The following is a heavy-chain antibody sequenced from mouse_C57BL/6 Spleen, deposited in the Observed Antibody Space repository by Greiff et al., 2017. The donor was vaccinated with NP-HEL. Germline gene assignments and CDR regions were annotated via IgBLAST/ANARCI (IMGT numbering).Heavy chain of an antibody. D-gene: IGHD2-2*01. CDR2: ISYDGSN. CDR3: ARGGGGYEGGLAY. CDR1: GYSITSGYY. V-gene: IGHV3-6*01. J-gene: IGHJ3*01. Sequence: EVQLVESGPGLVKPSQSLSLTCSVTGYSITSGYYWNWIRQFPGNKLEWMGYISYDGSNNYNPSLKNRISITRDTSKNQFFLKLNSVTTEDTATYYCARGGGGYEGGLAYWGQGTLVTVSA.